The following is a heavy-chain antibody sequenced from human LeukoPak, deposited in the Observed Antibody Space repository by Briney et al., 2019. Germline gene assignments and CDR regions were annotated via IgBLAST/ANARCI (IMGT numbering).Heavy chain of an antibody. CDR3: AKDQGLTAPPPYGLDV. D-gene: IGHD5-18*01. CDR2: IIPVLNIT. CDR1: GGTFSSSA. J-gene: IGHJ6*02. Sequence: SVKVSCKTSGGTFSSSAITWVRQAPGQGLEWMGRIIPVLNITTYAQKFQGRVTITADTSTSTVYMELSSLRSEETAVYYCAKDQGLTAPPPYGLDVWGQGTTVIV. V-gene: IGHV1-69*04.